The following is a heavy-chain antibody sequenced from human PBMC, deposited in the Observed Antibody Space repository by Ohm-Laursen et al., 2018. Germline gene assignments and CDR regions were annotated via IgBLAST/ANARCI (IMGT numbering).Heavy chain of an antibody. Sequence: GASVKVSCKASGYTFTGYYMHWVRQAPGQGLEWMGGIIPIFGTANYAQKFQGRVTITADKSTSTAYMELSSLRSEDTAVYYCASIYYYDSSGSDWGQGTLVTVSS. CDR1: GYTFTGYY. J-gene: IGHJ4*02. CDR2: IIPIFGTA. CDR3: ASIYYYDSSGSD. V-gene: IGHV1-69*06. D-gene: IGHD3-22*01.